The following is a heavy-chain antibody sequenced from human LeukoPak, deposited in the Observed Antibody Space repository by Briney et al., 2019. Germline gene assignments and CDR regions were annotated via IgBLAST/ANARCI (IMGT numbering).Heavy chain of an antibody. D-gene: IGHD1-26*01. CDR3: ARGTRGSYYSFGT. V-gene: IGHV4-34*01. CDR1: GGSFSGYY. Sequence: SETLSLACAVYGGSFSGYYWSWIRQPPGKGLEWIGEINHSGSTNYNPSLKSRVTISVDTSKNQFSLKLSSVTAADTAVYYCARGTRGSYYSFGTWGQGTLVTVSS. CDR2: INHSGST. J-gene: IGHJ5*02.